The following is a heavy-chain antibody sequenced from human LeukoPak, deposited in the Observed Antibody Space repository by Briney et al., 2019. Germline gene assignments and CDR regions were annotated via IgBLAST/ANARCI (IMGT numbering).Heavy chain of an antibody. CDR1: GGCFSGYY. Sequence: SETLSLTCAVYGGCFSGYYWSWIRQPLGKGLEWIGEINHSGSTNYNPSLKSRVTISVDTSKNQFSLKLSSVTAADTAVYYCARVATKGAFDYWGQGTLVTVSS. D-gene: IGHD3-16*01. CDR3: ARVATKGAFDY. J-gene: IGHJ4*02. V-gene: IGHV4-34*01. CDR2: INHSGST.